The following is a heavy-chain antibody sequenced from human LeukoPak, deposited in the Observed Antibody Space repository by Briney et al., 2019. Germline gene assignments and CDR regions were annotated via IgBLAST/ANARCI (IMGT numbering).Heavy chain of an antibody. CDR3: ARHSSYTSGWPLDY. V-gene: IGHV5-51*01. J-gene: IGHJ4*02. D-gene: IGHD6-19*01. Sequence: GESLKISCKGSGYSFTSYWIGWVRQMPGKGLEWMGIIYPGDSDTRYSPSFQGQIIISADKSISTAYLQWSSLKASDTAIYYCARHSSYTSGWPLDYWGQGTLVTVSS. CDR2: IYPGDSDT. CDR1: GYSFTSYW.